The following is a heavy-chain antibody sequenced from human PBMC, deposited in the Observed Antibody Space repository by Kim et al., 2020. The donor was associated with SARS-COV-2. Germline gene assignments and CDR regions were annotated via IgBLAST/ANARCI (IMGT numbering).Heavy chain of an antibody. J-gene: IGHJ3*02. CDR3: ARSLAPSGYYLWDAFDI. CDR1: GGSISSYY. CDR2: IYTSGST. Sequence: SETLSLTCTVSGGSISSYYWSWIRQPAGKGLEWIGRIYTSGSTNYNPSLKSRVTMSVDTSKNQFSLKLSSVTAADTAVYYCARSLAPSGYYLWDAFDIWGQGTMVTVSS. D-gene: IGHD3-22*01. V-gene: IGHV4-4*07.